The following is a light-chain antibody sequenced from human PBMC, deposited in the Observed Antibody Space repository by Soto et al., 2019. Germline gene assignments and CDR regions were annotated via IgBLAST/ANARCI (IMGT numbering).Light chain of an antibody. Sequence: DIVMTQSPDSLAVSLGERATINCKSSQSVLYCSNNKNYLAWYQQKPGQAPKLLIYWASTRESGVPDRFSGSGSGTDFTLTISALQAEDVAVYYCQQYYSTPSEVTFGQGTRLEIK. CDR3: QQYYSTPSEVT. CDR1: QSVLYCSNNKNY. J-gene: IGKJ5*01. CDR2: WAS. V-gene: IGKV4-1*01.